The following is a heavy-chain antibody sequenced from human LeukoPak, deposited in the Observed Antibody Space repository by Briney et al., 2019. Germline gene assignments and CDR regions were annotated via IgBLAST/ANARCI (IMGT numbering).Heavy chain of an antibody. CDR2: ISDSGGYT. V-gene: IGHV3-23*01. J-gene: IGHJ4*02. Sequence: GGSLRLTCAASGFTFSNYAMSWVRQAPGKGLGWVSVISDSGGYTYYADSVKGRFTISRDNSKNTLYLQINSLRAEDTAVYYCARLQGLFDYWGQGTLVTVSS. CDR1: GFTFSNYA. CDR3: ARLQGLFDY.